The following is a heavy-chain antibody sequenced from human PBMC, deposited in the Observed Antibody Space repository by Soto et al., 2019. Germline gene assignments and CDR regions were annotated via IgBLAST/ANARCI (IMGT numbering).Heavy chain of an antibody. J-gene: IGHJ6*02. CDR3: ARWGSGTNFYYHYAMDV. Sequence: EVQLLESGGGLVQPGGSLRLSCSTSGFTFWNFAMAWVRQGPGKGLEWVATVNDRGGSTYYADSVKGRFTISRDDSENTLHLQMRSLRTDDTAIYYCARWGSGTNFYYHYAMDVWGQGTTVTVAS. V-gene: IGHV3-23*01. D-gene: IGHD3-16*01. CDR2: VNDRGGST. CDR1: GFTFWNFA.